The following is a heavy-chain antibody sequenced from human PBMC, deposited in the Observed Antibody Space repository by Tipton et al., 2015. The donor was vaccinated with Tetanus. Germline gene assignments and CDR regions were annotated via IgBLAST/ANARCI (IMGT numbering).Heavy chain of an antibody. CDR3: ATDRRGPGEVRGLDN. J-gene: IGHJ4*02. CDR2: VSYSGRT. Sequence: GLVKPSETLSLTCTVSGGSVRSGDYSWNWIRQPPGKGLEWLAYVSYSGRTNSNYSLKSRITISQDTSKNQFSLRLTSVTAADTAVYYCATDRRGPGEVRGLDNWGQGTLVTVSS. CDR1: GGSVRSGDYS. V-gene: IGHV4-61*08. D-gene: IGHD3-10*01.